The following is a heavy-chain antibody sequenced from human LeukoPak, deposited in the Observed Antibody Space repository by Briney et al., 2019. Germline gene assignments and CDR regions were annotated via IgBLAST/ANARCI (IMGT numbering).Heavy chain of an antibody. D-gene: IGHD4-17*01. CDR2: INTNTGNP. V-gene: IGHV7-4-1*02. J-gene: IGHJ6*03. Sequence: ASVKVSCKASGYTFTGYYMHWVRQAPGQGLEWMGWINTNTGNPTYAQGITGRFVFSLDTSVSTAYVQISSLKAEDTAVYYCARGVPTASYYYMDVWGNGTTVTVSS. CDR3: ARGVPTASYYYMDV. CDR1: GYTFTGYY.